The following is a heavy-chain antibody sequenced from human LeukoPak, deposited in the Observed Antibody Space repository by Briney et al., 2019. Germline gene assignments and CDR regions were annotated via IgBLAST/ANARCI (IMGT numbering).Heavy chain of an antibody. CDR3: AGLAVAASRGY. V-gene: IGHV4-34*01. D-gene: IGHD6-19*01. CDR1: GGSFSGYY. CDR2: INHSGST. Sequence: SETLSLTCAVYGGSFSGYYWSWIRQPPGKGLEWIGEINHSGSTNYNPSLKSRVTISVDTSKNQFSLKLSSVTAADTAVYYCAGLAVAASRGYWGQGTLVTVSS. J-gene: IGHJ4*02.